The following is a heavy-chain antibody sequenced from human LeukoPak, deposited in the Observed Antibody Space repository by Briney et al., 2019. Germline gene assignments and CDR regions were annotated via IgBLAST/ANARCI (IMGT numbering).Heavy chain of an antibody. J-gene: IGHJ5*02. CDR2: IYHSGST. V-gene: IGHV4-59*12. CDR1: GGSISSYY. D-gene: IGHD3-3*01. CDR3: ARDNRGGYGSGYYQP. Sequence: SETLSLTCTVSGGSISSYYWSWIRQPPGKGLERIGYIYHSGSTYYNPSLKSRVTISVDRSKNQFSLKLSSVTAADTAVYYCARDNRGGYGSGYYQPWGQGTLVTVSS.